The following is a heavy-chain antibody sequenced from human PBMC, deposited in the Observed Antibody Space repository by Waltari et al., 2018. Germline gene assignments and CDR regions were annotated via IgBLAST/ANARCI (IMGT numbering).Heavy chain of an antibody. CDR2: IIPICGTA. CDR1: GGTFSSYA. V-gene: IGHV1-69*05. D-gene: IGHD5-12*01. CDR3: ARGRGYTGSGYYYYMDV. J-gene: IGHJ6*03. Sequence: QVQLVQSGAEVKKPGSSVKVSCKASGGTFSSYAISWVRQAPGQGLEWMGGIIPICGTANYAQKFQGRVTITTDESTSTAYMELSSLRSEDTAVYYCARGRGYTGSGYYYYMDVWGKGTTVTVSS.